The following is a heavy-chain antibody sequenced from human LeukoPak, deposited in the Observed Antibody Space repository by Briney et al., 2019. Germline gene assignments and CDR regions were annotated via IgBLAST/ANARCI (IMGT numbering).Heavy chain of an antibody. J-gene: IGHJ4*02. Sequence: PSETLSLTCTVSGGSISSYYWSWIRQPPGKGLECIGYISYSGSTDSNPSLKSRVTISVDTSKNQISLKLSSVTAADTAVYYCARTYCRGGSCHFDYWGQGTLVTVSS. CDR3: ARTYCRGGSCHFDY. CDR1: GGSISSYY. CDR2: ISYSGST. D-gene: IGHD2-15*01. V-gene: IGHV4-59*08.